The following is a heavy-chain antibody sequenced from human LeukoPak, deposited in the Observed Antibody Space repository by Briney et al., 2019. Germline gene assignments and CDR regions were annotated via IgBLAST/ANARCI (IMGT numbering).Heavy chain of an antibody. D-gene: IGHD6-19*01. CDR2: IYYSGST. J-gene: IGHJ5*02. CDR3: ARKWLVRANWFDP. CDR1: GGSISSSSYY. V-gene: IGHV4-39*01. Sequence: SETLSLTCTVSGGSISSSSYYWGWIRQPPGKGLEWLGRIYYSGSTYYNPSLKSRVTISVDTSKIQFSLKLSSVTAADTAVYYCARKWLVRANWFDPWGQGPLVTVSS.